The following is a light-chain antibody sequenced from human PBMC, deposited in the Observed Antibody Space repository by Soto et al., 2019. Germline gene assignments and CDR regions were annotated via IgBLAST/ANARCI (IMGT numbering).Light chain of an antibody. J-gene: IGKJ1*01. CDR1: QSISRY. CDR2: DAS. V-gene: IGKV1-5*01. CDR3: QQYNSYSSLT. Sequence: DIQMTQSPSTLSVSVGDRVTITCRASQSISRYLGWYQQKPGKAPKLLIYDASSSESGVPSRFSGSGSGTEFTLTISSLQADDFATYYCQQYNSYSSLTFGQGTKVEI.